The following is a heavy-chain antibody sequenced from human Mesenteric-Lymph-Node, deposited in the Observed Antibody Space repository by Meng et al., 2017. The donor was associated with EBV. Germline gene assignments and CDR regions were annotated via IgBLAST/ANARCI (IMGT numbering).Heavy chain of an antibody. CDR2: MNVDNGKT. V-gene: IGHV1-3*01. CDR3: ARGPSTYLYGSGSFQLDS. CDR1: GYSFTEYA. J-gene: IGHJ4*02. Sequence: RLQSGAEGRKPGASVKVSCKTSGYSFTEYAMHWVRQAPGQGLEWMGWMNVDNGKTKYSEKFQGRVTFTRDKSATTGYMDLSSLTSEDTAVYFCARGPSTYLYGSGSFQLDSWGPGTLVTVSS. D-gene: IGHD3-10*01.